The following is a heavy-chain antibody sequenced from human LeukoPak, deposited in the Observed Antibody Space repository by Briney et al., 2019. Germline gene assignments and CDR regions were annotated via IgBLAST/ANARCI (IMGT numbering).Heavy chain of an antibody. CDR1: GFTCTNAW. CDR2: IKSKTDGATT. D-gene: IGHD1-26*01. Sequence: GSLRLSCAASGFTCTNAWMTWVRQAPGKGLEWVGRIKSKTDGATTDYAAPVKGRFTISRDDSKNTLYLQMNSLKTEDTAVYYCTASGGSSRFDYWGHGTLVTVSS. J-gene: IGHJ4*01. CDR3: TASGGSSRFDY. V-gene: IGHV3-15*01.